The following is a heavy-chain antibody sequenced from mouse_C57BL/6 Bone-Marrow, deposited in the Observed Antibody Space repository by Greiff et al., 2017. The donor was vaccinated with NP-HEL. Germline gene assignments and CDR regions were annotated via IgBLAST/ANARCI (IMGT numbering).Heavy chain of an antibody. CDR1: GYTFTSYW. V-gene: IGHV1-5*01. CDR2: IYPGNSDT. D-gene: IGHD1-1*01. Sequence: EVQLQQSGTVLARPGASVKMSCKTSGYTFTSYWMHWVKQRPGQGLEWIGAIYPGNSDTSYNQKFKGKAKLTAVTSASTAYMELSSLTNEDSAVYYCTRRDYGSSYEDWYFDVWGTGTTVTVSS. J-gene: IGHJ1*03. CDR3: TRRDYGSSYEDWYFDV.